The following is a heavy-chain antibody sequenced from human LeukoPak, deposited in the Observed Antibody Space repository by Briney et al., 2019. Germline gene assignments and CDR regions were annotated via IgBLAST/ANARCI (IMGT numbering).Heavy chain of an antibody. CDR2: INSDGSST. J-gene: IGHJ4*02. Sequence: GGTLRLSCAASGFTFSCYWMHRVPHAPGKGLVWVSRINSDGSSTSYADSVKGRFTISRDNAKNTLYLQMNRLRAEDTDVYYGARGSGGNYDILTGYDDYWGQGTLVTVSS. CDR3: ARGSGGNYDILTGYDDY. D-gene: IGHD3-9*01. V-gene: IGHV3-74*01. CDR1: GFTFSCYW.